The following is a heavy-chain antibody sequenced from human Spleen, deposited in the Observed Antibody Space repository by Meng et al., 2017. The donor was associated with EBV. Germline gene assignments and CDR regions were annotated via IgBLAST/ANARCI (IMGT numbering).Heavy chain of an antibody. CDR3: ARGHYEGN. D-gene: IGHD4-17*01. J-gene: IGHJ4*02. CDR2: ISSYSTDI. CDR1: GFTFSNYG. V-gene: IGHV3-21*01. Sequence: EVQLVESGXXLVKPGGSLRLSCAASGFTFSNYGMNWVRQAPGKGLEWVSSISSYSTDIHYADSVKGRFTTSRDNAKNSLSLQMNSLRAEDTAVYYCARGHYEGNWGQGTLVTVSS.